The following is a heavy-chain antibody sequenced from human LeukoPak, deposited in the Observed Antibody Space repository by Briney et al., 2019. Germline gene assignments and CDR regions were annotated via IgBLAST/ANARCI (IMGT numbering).Heavy chain of an antibody. J-gene: IGHJ4*02. Sequence: ASVKVSCKASGYTFTTYGISWVRQAPGQGLEWMGWISAYNDNTNYAQRLQGRVTMTTDTSTSTAYMELQSLRSEDTAVYYCARDHDYEGLKGNYWGRGTMVTVSS. CDR3: ARDHDYEGLKGNY. CDR2: ISAYNDNT. V-gene: IGHV1-18*01. CDR1: GYTFTTYG. D-gene: IGHD3-16*01.